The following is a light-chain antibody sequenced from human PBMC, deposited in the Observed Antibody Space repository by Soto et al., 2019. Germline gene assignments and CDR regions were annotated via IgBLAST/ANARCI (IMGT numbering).Light chain of an antibody. CDR1: QSISSW. CDR3: HQYDSYPLT. CDR2: KAS. V-gene: IGKV1-5*03. J-gene: IGKJ4*01. Sequence: EIELISSPSTSSASVGDRVTTTCRASQSISSWLAWYQQKPGKAPNLLIYKASSLESGVPSRFSGSGSGTEFTLTVSSLQPDDFATYYCHQYDSYPLTFGGGTK.